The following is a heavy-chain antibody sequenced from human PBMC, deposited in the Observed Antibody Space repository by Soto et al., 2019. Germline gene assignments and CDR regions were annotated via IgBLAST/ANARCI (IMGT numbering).Heavy chain of an antibody. CDR1: GYSFTKYW. CDR2: IYPGDSDT. V-gene: IGHV5-51*01. D-gene: IGHD6-19*01. J-gene: IGHJ4*02. CDR3: ATRQWLEYFDY. Sequence: RGESLKISCKGSGYSFTKYWIAWVRQMPGKGLEWMGIIYPGDSDTRYSPSFQGQVTISADKSISTAYLQWSSLKASDTAMYYCATRQWLEYFDYWGQGTLVTVSS.